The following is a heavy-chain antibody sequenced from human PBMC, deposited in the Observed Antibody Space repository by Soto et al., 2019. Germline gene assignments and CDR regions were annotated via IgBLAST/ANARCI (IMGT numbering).Heavy chain of an antibody. V-gene: IGHV3-23*01. CDR1: GFVFGSYA. CDR3: AKQGINSGWYSRAVEY. D-gene: IGHD6-19*01. CDR2: ISGGAGGT. Sequence: EVQLLESGGGLVQPGGSLRLSCAASGFVFGSYAMSWVRQAPGKGLEWVSTISGGAGGTYYADSVKGRFTISRDNSKKTAYLQMNSLRAEDTAVYYCAKQGINSGWYSRAVEYWGQGTLVTVSS. J-gene: IGHJ4*02.